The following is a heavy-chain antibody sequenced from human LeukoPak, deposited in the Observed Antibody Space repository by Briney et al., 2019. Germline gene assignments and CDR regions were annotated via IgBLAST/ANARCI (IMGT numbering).Heavy chain of an antibody. CDR2: ISYDGTEK. CDR3: ARDNRYCSTGSCYFGNYYYYYMDV. Sequence: GGSLRLSCAASGFTFSGYAINWVRQAPGKGLEWVAIISYDGTEKYADSVKGRFTISRDNSKTTLFLQISSLRLEDTATYYCARDNRYCSTGSCYFGNYYYYYMDVWGKGTPVSVSS. CDR1: GFTFSGYA. J-gene: IGHJ6*03. V-gene: IGHV3-30*04. D-gene: IGHD2-15*01.